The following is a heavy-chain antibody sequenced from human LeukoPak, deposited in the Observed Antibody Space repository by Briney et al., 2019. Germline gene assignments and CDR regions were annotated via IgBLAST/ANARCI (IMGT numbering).Heavy chain of an antibody. Sequence: ASVKVSCKASGYTFTSYDINWVRQATGQGLEWMGWVNPNSGNTGYAQKFQGRVTMTRNTSISTAYMELSSLRSEDTAVYYCARAVGYCSSTSCSRWGWFDPWGQGTLVTVSS. CDR3: ARAVGYCSSTSCSRWGWFDP. CDR2: VNPNSGNT. D-gene: IGHD2-2*01. V-gene: IGHV1-8*01. CDR1: GYTFTSYD. J-gene: IGHJ5*02.